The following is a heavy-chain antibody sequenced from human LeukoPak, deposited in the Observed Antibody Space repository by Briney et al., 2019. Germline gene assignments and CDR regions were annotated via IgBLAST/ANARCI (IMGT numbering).Heavy chain of an antibody. Sequence: SSETLSLTCAVYGGSFSGYYWSWIRQPPGKGLEWIGEINHSGSTNYNPSLKSRVTISVDTSKNQFSLKLSSVTAADTAVYYCARGRLHSSGWTLVRQDAFDIWGQGTMVTVSS. CDR3: ARGRLHSSGWTLVRQDAFDI. J-gene: IGHJ3*02. D-gene: IGHD6-19*01. CDR2: INHSGST. V-gene: IGHV4-34*01. CDR1: GGSFSGYY.